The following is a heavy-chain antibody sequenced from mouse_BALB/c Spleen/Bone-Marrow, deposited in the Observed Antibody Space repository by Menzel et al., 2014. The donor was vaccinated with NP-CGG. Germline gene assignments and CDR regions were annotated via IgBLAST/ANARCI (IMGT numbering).Heavy chain of an antibody. V-gene: IGHV5-9-3*01. CDR1: GFTFSSYA. CDR3: TRYGGECSLDY. CDR2: ISSGGTYT. J-gene: IGHJ4*01. D-gene: IGHD1-1*01. Sequence: EVQVVESGGGLVKPGGSLKLSCAASGFTFSSYAMSWVRQTPEKRLEWVATISSGGTYTYFPDSVKGRFTISRDNAKNTLYLQMSSLRSEDTAMFYCTRYGGECSLDYWGQGTSVTVSS.